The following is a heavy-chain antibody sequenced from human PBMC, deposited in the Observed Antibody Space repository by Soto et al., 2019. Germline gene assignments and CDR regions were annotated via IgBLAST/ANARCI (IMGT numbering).Heavy chain of an antibody. J-gene: IGHJ6*02. D-gene: IGHD3-10*01. V-gene: IGHV4-31*03. CDR1: GGSISSGGYY. CDR2: IYYSGST. Sequence: SETLSLTCTVSGGSISSGGYYWSWIRQHPGKGLEWIGYIYYSGSTYYNPSLKSRVTISVDTSKNQFSLKLSSVTAAGTAVYYCARDHHLVGESMDYYYGMDVWGQGTTVTVSS. CDR3: ARDHHLVGESMDYYYGMDV.